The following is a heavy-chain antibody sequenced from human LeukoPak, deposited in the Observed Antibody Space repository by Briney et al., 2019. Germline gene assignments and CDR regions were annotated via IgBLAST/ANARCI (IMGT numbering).Heavy chain of an antibody. Sequence: RASVTVSCTASGYTFTSYGISWVRQAPGQGLAWMGWISAYNGNTNYAQKLQGRVTMTTDTSTSTAYMELRSLRSDDTAVYYCARWEGSSWPYDYWGQGTLVTVSS. D-gene: IGHD6-13*01. CDR1: GYTFTSYG. J-gene: IGHJ4*02. V-gene: IGHV1-18*01. CDR3: ARWEGSSWPYDY. CDR2: ISAYNGNT.